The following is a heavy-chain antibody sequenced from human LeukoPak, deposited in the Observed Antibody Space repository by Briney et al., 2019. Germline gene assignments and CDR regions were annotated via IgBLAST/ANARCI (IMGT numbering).Heavy chain of an antibody. Sequence: SETLSLTCTVSGGSISSYYWSWIRQPAGKELEWIGRIHTSGSTNYNPSLKSRVTMSVDTSKKQFSLKVTSVTAADTAVYNCARTLGYCSGGSCFDAFD. J-gene: IGHJ3*01. CDR3: ARTLGYCSGGSCFDAFD. CDR1: GGSISSYY. V-gene: IGHV4-4*07. CDR2: IHTSGST. D-gene: IGHD2-15*01.